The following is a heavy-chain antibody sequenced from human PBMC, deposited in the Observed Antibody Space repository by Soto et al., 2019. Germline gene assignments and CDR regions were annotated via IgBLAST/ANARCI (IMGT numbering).Heavy chain of an antibody. CDR3: ARDVDTMIVVVSDAFDI. J-gene: IGHJ3*02. CDR1: GYTCTIYG. V-gene: IGHV1-18*01. CDR2: ISAYNGNT. D-gene: IGHD3-22*01. Sequence: GASVKVSCKASGYTCTIYGISWVLQAPGQGLEWMGWISAYNGNTNYAQKLQGRVTMTTDTSTSTAYMELRSLRSDDTAVYYCARDVDTMIVVVSDAFDIWGQGTMVTVSS.